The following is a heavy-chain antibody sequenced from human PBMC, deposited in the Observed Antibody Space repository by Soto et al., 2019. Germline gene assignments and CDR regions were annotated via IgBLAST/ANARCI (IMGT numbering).Heavy chain of an antibody. J-gene: IGHJ4*02. CDR1: GGSFSGYY. Sequence: PSETLSLTCAVYGGSFSGYYWSWIRQPPGKGLEWIGEINHSGSTNYNPSLKSRVTISVDTSKNQFSLKLSSVTAADTAVYYCARKPPYYDYIWGSYRLGGYFDYWGQGTLVTVSS. D-gene: IGHD3-16*02. CDR2: INHSGST. V-gene: IGHV4-34*01. CDR3: ARKPPYYDYIWGSYRLGGYFDY.